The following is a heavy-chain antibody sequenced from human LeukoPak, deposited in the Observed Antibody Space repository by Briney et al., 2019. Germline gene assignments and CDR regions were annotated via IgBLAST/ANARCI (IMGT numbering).Heavy chain of an antibody. V-gene: IGHV4-39*07. Sequence: PSETLSLTCTVSGGSISSSSYYWGWIRQPPGKGLEWIGSIYYSGSTYYNPSLKSRVTISVDTSKNQFSLKLSSVTAADTAVYYCARGLSYYEFWSGPVSYYYYMDVWGKGTTVTVSS. D-gene: IGHD3-3*01. CDR1: GGSISSSSYY. CDR3: ARGLSYYEFWSGPVSYYYYMDV. J-gene: IGHJ6*03. CDR2: IYYSGST.